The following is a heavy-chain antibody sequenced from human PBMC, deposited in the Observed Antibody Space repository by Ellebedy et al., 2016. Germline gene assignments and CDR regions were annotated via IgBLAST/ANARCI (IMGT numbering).Heavy chain of an antibody. Sequence: ASVKVSCXASGYTFTSYAMHWVRQAPGQRLEWMGWINAGNGNTKYSQKFQGRVTITRDTSASTAYMELSSLRSEDTAVYYCARSLSAVVIAYDYWGQGTLVTVSS. CDR1: GYTFTSYA. J-gene: IGHJ4*02. CDR3: ARSLSAVVIAYDY. V-gene: IGHV1-3*01. CDR2: INAGNGNT. D-gene: IGHD2-21*01.